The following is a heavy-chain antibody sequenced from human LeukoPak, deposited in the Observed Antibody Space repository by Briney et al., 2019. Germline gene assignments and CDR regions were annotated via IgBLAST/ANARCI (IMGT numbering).Heavy chain of an antibody. D-gene: IGHD3-10*01. Sequence: PSETLSLTCIVSGGFMSNSNYYWGWIRQPPGRGLEWIGSIFYDGSSDYNPSLKSRVTISVDTSKNKFSLKVNSVTAADTAVYFCARYYGSGRDGDYWGQGTLVTVSS. V-gene: IGHV4-39*01. J-gene: IGHJ4*02. CDR2: IFYDGSS. CDR1: GGFMSNSNYY. CDR3: ARYYGSGRDGDY.